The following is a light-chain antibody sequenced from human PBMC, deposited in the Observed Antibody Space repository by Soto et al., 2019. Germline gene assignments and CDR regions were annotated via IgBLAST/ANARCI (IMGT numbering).Light chain of an antibody. V-gene: IGKV3-20*01. Sequence: EIVLTQSPGTLSLSPGERATLSCRASQSVSSSSLAWYQQKPGQAPRLLIYGASTRATDIPARFSGSGSGTEFTLTISSLQSEDFAVYYCQESMAGFGQGTRLEIK. CDR3: QESMAG. CDR2: GAS. J-gene: IGKJ5*01. CDR1: QSVSSSS.